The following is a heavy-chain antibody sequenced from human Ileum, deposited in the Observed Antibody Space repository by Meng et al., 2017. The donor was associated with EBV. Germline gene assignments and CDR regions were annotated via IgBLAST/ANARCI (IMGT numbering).Heavy chain of an antibody. Sequence: QVQLVQSGAEVKRPGASVKVPCKASGYTFTGYYMQWVRQAPGQGLEWMGRINPNNGGANYAQQFQGRVTMTTDTSISTAYMELSRLRSDDTAVYYCARDLSGYYSFVDYWGQGTLVTVSS. CDR3: ARDLSGYYSFVDY. CDR1: GYTFTGYY. V-gene: IGHV1-2*06. J-gene: IGHJ4*02. CDR2: INPNNGGA. D-gene: IGHD3-22*01.